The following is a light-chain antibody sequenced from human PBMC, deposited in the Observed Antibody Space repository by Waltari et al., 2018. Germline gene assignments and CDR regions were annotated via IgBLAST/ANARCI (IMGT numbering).Light chain of an antibody. J-gene: IGKJ5*01. CDR1: QSVSRSY. V-gene: IGKV3-20*01. Sequence: EIVLTQSPGTLSLSPGERATLSCRASQSVSRSYLAWYQQKPGQAPRLLIHGAPSRATGIPDRFSGSGSGTDFTLTISRLEPEDFAVYYCQQYGSSPITFGQGTRLEIK. CDR3: QQYGSSPIT. CDR2: GAP.